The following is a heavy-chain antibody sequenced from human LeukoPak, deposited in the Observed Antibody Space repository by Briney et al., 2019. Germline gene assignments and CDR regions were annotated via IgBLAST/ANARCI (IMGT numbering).Heavy chain of an antibody. CDR3: ARDWTYYYDSSGYGGNAFDI. V-gene: IGHV7-4-1*02. CDR1: GYTFTSYA. CDR2: INTNTGNP. D-gene: IGHD3-22*01. J-gene: IGHJ3*02. Sequence: ASVKVSCKASGYTFTSYAMNWVRQAPGQGLEWMGWINTNTGNPTYAQGFTGRFVFSLDTSVSTVYLQISSLKAEDTAVYYCARDWTYYYDSSGYGGNAFDIWGQGTMVTVSS.